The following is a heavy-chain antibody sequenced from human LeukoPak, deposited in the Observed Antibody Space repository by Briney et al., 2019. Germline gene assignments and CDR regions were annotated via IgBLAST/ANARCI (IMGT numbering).Heavy chain of an antibody. Sequence: PGGSLRLSCAASGLTFSSYAMSWVRQAPGKGLEWVSAISGSGGSTYYADSVKGRFTISRDNSKNTLYLQMNSLRAEDTAVYYCAKDILVVAATQVDYWGQGTVVTVSS. D-gene: IGHD2-15*01. CDR1: GLTFSSYA. CDR2: ISGSGGST. J-gene: IGHJ4*02. V-gene: IGHV3-23*01. CDR3: AKDILVVAATQVDY.